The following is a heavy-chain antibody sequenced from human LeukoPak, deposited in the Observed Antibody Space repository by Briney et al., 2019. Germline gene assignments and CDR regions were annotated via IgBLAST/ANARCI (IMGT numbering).Heavy chain of an antibody. V-gene: IGHV1-18*01. J-gene: IGHJ4*02. D-gene: IGHD3-3*01. CDR1: GYTFTSYG. CDR3: ARALRFLEWLSNLGY. Sequence: SVNVSCKASGYTFTSYGISWVRQAPGQGLEWMGWISAYNGNTNYAQKLQGRVTMTTDTSTSTAYMELRSLRSDDTAVYYCARALRFLEWLSNLGYWGQGTLVTVSS. CDR2: ISAYNGNT.